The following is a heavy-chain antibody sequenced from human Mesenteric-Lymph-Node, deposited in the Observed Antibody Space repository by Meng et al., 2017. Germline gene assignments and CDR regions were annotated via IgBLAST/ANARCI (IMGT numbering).Heavy chain of an antibody. D-gene: IGHD3-3*01. CDR2: INPSGGST. J-gene: IGHJ6*02. CDR1: GYTFTSYY. CDR3: ARDRIDFWSGSPNTTYYYYYGMDV. V-gene: IGHV1-46*01. Sequence: ASVKVSCKASGYTFTSYYMHWVRQAPGQGLEWMGIINPSGGSTSYAQKFQGRVTMTRDTSTSTVYMELSSLRSEDTAVYYCARDRIDFWSGSPNTTYYYYYGMDVWGQGNTVNGAS.